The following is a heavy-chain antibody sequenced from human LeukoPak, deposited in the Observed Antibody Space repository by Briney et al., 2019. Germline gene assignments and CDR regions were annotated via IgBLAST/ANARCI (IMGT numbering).Heavy chain of an antibody. J-gene: IGHJ6*03. V-gene: IGHV3-7*01. CDR1: GFTFSSYW. CDR2: IKQDGSEK. Sequence: GGSLRLSCAASGFTFSSYWMSWVRQAPGKGLEWVANIKQDGSEKYYVDSVKGRFAISRDNAKNSLYLQMNSLRAEDTAVYYCARDKYKVSSYYYYYYYMDVWGKGTTVTISS. CDR3: ARDKYKVSSYYYYYYYMDV. D-gene: IGHD1-14*01.